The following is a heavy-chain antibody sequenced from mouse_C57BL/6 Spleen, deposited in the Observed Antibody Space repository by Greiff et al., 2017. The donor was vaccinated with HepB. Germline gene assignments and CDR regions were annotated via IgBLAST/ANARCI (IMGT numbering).Heavy chain of an antibody. J-gene: IGHJ2*01. CDR3: ARNRLLLNGYFDY. D-gene: IGHD1-1*01. CDR1: GYAFSSYW. CDR2: IYPGDGDT. V-gene: IGHV1-80*01. Sequence: VQLQQSGAELVKPGASVKISCKASGYAFSSYWMNWVKQRPGKGLEWIGQIYPGDGDTNYNGKFKGKATLTADKSSSTAYMQLSRLTSEDSAVYFCARNRLLLNGYFDYGGQGTTLTVSS.